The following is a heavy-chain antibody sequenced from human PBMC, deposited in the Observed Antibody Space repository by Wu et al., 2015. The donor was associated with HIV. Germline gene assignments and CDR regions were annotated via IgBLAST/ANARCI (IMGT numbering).Heavy chain of an antibody. CDR3: AREERAARQISGWFDP. CDR2: INPQNGDN. CDR1: GHKFTNYY. J-gene: IGHJ5*02. V-gene: IGHV1-2*02. Sequence: QVQLVQSGAEVKMPGASVKVSCQASGHKFTNYYIHWVRQAPGQGLEWMGWINPQNGDNNFGMRFQDRVTTTSDRSTRTVYLELSRLRSDDTAVYYCAREERAARQISGWFDPWGQGTLVTVSS. D-gene: IGHD6-6*01.